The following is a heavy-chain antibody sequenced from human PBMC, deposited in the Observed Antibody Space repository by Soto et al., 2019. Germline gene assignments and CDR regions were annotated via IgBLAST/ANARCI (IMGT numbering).Heavy chain of an antibody. J-gene: IGHJ4*02. CDR1: GGSISSGGYY. D-gene: IGHD3-10*01. V-gene: IGHV4-31*03. CDR2: IYYSGST. Sequence: QVQLQESGPGLVKPSQTLSLTCTVSGGSISSGGYYWSWIRQHPGKVLEWIGYIYYSGSTYYNPSLKSRVTISVDTSKNQSSPKLSSVTAADTAVYYCEGGRGYGSGPTDWGQGTLVTVSS. CDR3: EGGRGYGSGPTD.